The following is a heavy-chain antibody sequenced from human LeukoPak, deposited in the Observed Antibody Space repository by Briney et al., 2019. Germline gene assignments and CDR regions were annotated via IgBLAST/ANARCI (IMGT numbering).Heavy chain of an antibody. CDR1: GFTFSSYG. CDR3: ARSTGRTYYFDY. CDR2: IWYDGSNK. J-gene: IGHJ4*02. D-gene: IGHD1-1*01. Sequence: GVSLRLSCAASGFTFSSYGMHWVRQAPGKGLEWVAVIWYDGSNKYYADSVKGRFTISRDNSKNTLYLQVNSLRAEDTAVYYCARSTGRTYYFDYWGQGTLVTVSS. V-gene: IGHV3-33*01.